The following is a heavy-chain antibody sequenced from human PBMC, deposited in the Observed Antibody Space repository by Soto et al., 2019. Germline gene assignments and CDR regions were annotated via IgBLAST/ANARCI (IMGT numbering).Heavy chain of an antibody. CDR2: ISYTGST. CDR1: GGSISSAGYS. D-gene: IGHD1-26*01. J-gene: IGHJ4*02. V-gene: IGHV4-31*03. CDR3: AANPPFSGHYFDH. Sequence: QVQLQESGPGLVKPSQTLSLTCTVSGGSISSAGYSWTWIRQHPGQGLEWIGYISYTGSTYYNPSLKSRVIISADTSQQQFSLNLNSVTAADTAVYYCAANPPFSGHYFDHWGQGTLVTVSS.